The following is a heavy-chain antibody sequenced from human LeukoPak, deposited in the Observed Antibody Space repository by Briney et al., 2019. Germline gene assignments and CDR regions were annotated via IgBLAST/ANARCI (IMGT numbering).Heavy chain of an antibody. CDR3: ARFVGATGPHYFDY. CDR1: GYSFTSYW. Sequence: GESLKISCKGSGYSFTSYWIAWVRQMPGEGLEWMGIIYPSDSDTRYSPSFQGQVTISADKSISTAYLQWSSLKASDTAMYYCARFVGATGPHYFDYWGQGTLVTVSS. CDR2: IYPSDSDT. J-gene: IGHJ4*02. D-gene: IGHD1-26*01. V-gene: IGHV5-51*01.